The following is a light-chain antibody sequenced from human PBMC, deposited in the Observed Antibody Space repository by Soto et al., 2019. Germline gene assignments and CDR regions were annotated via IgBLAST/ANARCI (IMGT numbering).Light chain of an antibody. J-gene: IGKJ1*01. V-gene: IGKV3-20*01. CDR3: QQFGTSPLT. CDR1: QNVRSSF. CDR2: GPS. Sequence: VLTQSPGTLSVSPGETATLSCRASQNVRSSFLAWYQHKPGQAPRLLFYGPSTRAPGIPDRFTGSGSGTYFTLTIANLESEDFAVYYCQQFGTSPLTFGQGTKVEVK.